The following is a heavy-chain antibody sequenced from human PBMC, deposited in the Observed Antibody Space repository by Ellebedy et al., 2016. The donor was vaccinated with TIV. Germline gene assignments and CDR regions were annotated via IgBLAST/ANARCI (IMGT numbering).Heavy chain of an antibody. CDR2: IYYSGST. D-gene: IGHD3-16*01. CDR3: ARGPYTGP. Sequence: SETLSLTXTVSGGSISSSSYYWGWIRQPPGKGLEWIGSIYYSGSTYYNPSLKSRVTISVDTSKNQFSLKLSSVTAADTAVYYCARGPYTGPWGQGTLVTVSS. J-gene: IGHJ5*02. CDR1: GGSISSSSYY. V-gene: IGHV4-39*01.